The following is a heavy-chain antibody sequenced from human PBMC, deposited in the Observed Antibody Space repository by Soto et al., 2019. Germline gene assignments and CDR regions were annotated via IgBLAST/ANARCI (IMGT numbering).Heavy chain of an antibody. V-gene: IGHV3-64D*06. J-gene: IGHJ4*02. CDR3: VKEKTIGVTGGLGY. CDR2: VSSNGDVT. D-gene: IGHD6-19*01. Sequence: HCGSLRLSSSACGFTFRNFAMHWVRKATGKGLQYVSGVSSNGDVTDYADSVKGRLTISRDNSKNTVYLQMSGLRGDDTAVYYCVKEKTIGVTGGLGYWDQRTLVTVSS. CDR1: GFTFRNFA.